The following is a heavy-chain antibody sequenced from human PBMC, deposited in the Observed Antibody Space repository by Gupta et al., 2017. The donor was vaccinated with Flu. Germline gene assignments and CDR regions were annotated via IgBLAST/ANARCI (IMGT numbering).Heavy chain of an antibody. V-gene: IGHV3-33*01. D-gene: IGHD2-2*01. CDR2: IWYDGSKQ. Sequence: HWVRQAPGKGLEWVALIWYDGSKQYYGDSVKGRFTISRGNSKNTLYLQMNSLRVEDTALYYCARDFWMESCSTTTCSTFDYWGQGTLVTVSS. CDR3: ARDFWMESCSTTTCSTFDY. J-gene: IGHJ4*02.